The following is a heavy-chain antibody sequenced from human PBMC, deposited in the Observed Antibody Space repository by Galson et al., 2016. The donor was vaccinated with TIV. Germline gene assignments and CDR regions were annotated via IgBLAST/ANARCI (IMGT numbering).Heavy chain of an antibody. CDR3: ARVNWARAFDY. J-gene: IGHJ4*02. D-gene: IGHD7-27*01. CDR1: GYXFTNXY. Sequence: VKVSCKASGYXFTNXYIHWVRQAPGQGLEWMGWINADSGGTXYAQKFQGRVAMTRDTSINTAYLELSGMKSDDTAVYYCARVNWARAFDYWGQGALVTVSS. V-gene: IGHV1-2*02. CDR2: INADSGGT.